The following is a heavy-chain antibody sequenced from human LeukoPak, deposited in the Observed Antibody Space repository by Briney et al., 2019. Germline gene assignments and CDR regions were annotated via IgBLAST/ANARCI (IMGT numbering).Heavy chain of an antibody. V-gene: IGHV5-51*01. D-gene: IGHD1-26*01. CDR3: ASGGWVGATVFDY. CDR1: GYSFTSYW. Sequence: GESLKISCKPSGYSFTSYWIGWGRQMPGKGLDWMGIIYPADSETRYSPSFQGQVTISVDKSISTAYLQWSSLKASDTGIYYCASGGWVGATVFDYWGQGTRVTVPS. J-gene: IGHJ4*02. CDR2: IYPADSET.